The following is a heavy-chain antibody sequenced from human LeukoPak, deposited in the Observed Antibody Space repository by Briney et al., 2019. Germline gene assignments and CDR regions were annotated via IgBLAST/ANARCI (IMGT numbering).Heavy chain of an antibody. CDR2: IYYSGST. D-gene: IGHD3-3*02. CDR1: GCSITGYH. J-gene: IGHJ5*02. CDR3: ARGLLVDWFDP. V-gene: IGHV4-59*01. Sequence: SETLSLTCTVSGCSITGYHWSWIRQPPGKGLEWIGYIYYSGSTNYNPSLKSRVTISVDTSKNQFSLKLSSVTAADTAVYYCARGLLVDWFDPWGQGTLVTVSS.